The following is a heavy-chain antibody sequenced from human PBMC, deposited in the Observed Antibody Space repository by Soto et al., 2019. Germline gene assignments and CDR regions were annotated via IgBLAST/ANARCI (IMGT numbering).Heavy chain of an antibody. Sequence: EVQLVQSGAEVKKPGESLRISCKGSGYSFTSYWISWVRQMPGKGLEWMGRIDPSDSYTNYSPSFQGHVTISADKSISTAYLQWSSLKASDTAMYYCARTPDVDTAMVMNYGMDVWGQGTTVTVSS. D-gene: IGHD5-18*01. CDR1: GYSFTSYW. J-gene: IGHJ6*02. CDR3: ARTPDVDTAMVMNYGMDV. CDR2: IDPSDSYT. V-gene: IGHV5-10-1*03.